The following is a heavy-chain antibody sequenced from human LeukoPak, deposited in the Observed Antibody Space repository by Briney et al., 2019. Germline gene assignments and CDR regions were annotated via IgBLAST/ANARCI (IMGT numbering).Heavy chain of an antibody. CDR3: AGDTPPGGDYYFDY. CDR2: IWNAGTNT. J-gene: IGHJ4*02. CDR1: GFSFSTYG. D-gene: IGHD3-16*01. Sequence: GGSLRLSCAASGFSFSTYGMHWVRQAPGKGLEWVALIWNAGTNTYYADSAKGRFTISRDNSKNTLYLQMNSLRAEDTAVYYCAGDTPPGGDYYFDYWGQGTLVIVSS. V-gene: IGHV3-33*01.